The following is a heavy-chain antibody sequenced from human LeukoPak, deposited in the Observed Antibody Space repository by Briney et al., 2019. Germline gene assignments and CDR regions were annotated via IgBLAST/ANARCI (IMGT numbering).Heavy chain of an antibody. CDR3: ARGRLQPDY. V-gene: IGHV3-48*03. CDR2: ISSSGSTI. J-gene: IGHJ4*02. Sequence: PGGSLRLSCAASGFTFSSYEMNWVRQAPGKGLEWVSYISSSGSTIYYADSVKGRFTISRDNAKNSLCLQMNSLRAEDTAVYYCARGRLQPDYWGQGTLVTVSS. D-gene: IGHD5-24*01. CDR1: GFTFSSYE.